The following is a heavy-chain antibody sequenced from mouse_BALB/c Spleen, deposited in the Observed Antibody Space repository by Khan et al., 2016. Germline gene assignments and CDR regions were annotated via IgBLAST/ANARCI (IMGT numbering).Heavy chain of an antibody. CDR2: IYPSDIYT. J-gene: IGHJ3*01. CDR3: TRGESTMIRGFAY. Sequence: QVQLQQSGAELVRPGASVKLSCKASGYTFTSYWINWMKQRPGQGLEWIGNIYPSDIYTNYNQKFKDKATLTVDKSSSTAYMQLSSPTSEYSAIYYCTRGESTMIRGFAYWGQGTLVTVSA. V-gene: IGHV1-69*02. D-gene: IGHD2-4*01. CDR1: GYTFTSYW.